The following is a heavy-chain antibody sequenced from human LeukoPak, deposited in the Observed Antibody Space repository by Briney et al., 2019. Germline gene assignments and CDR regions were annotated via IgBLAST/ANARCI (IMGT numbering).Heavy chain of an antibody. D-gene: IGHD1-26*01. CDR2: INSDGSST. CDR1: GFTFSSYW. J-gene: IGHJ3*02. CDR3: ARVGATYAFDI. V-gene: IGHV3-74*01. Sequence: GRSLRLSCAASGFTFSSYWMHWVRQAPGKGLVWVSRINSDGSSTSYADSVKGRFTISRDNAKNTLYLQMNSLRAEDTAVYYCARVGATYAFDIWGQGTMVTVSS.